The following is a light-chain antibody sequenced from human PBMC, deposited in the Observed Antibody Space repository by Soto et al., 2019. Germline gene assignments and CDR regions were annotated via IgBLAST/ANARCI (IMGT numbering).Light chain of an antibody. J-gene: IGKJ5*01. CDR1: QPISKN. V-gene: IGKV1-39*01. CDR2: ASS. CDR3: QRTDSTPIT. Sequence: DIQMTQSPSSLSASVGDRVTITCRASQPISKNLNWYQQRPGKPPNLLIYASSSLHRGVPPRFSGGGSGTAFTLTITRLQPEDVATYYCQRTDSTPITFGQGTRLEIK.